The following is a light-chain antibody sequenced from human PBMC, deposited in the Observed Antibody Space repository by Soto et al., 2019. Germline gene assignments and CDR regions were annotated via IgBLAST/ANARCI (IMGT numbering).Light chain of an antibody. CDR3: LLSYRGAGEV. V-gene: IGLV7-46*01. CDR1: TGAVTSGHY. J-gene: IGLJ2*01. CDR2: DTS. Sequence: QTVATQEPSLTVSPGGTVTLTCGSSTGAVTSGHYPYWFQQKPGQAPRTLIYDTSNKHSWTPARFSGSLLGGKATLTLSGAQPEDEADYYCLLSYRGAGEVFGGGTKLTVL.